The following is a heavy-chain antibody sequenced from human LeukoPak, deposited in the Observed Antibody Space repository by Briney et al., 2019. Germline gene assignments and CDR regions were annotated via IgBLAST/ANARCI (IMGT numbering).Heavy chain of an antibody. J-gene: IGHJ3*02. Sequence: GASVKVSCKASGYTFTSYDINWVRQATGQGLEWMGWMNPNSGNTGYAQKFQGRVTMTRNTSISTAYMELSSLRSEDTAVYYCARRLYHYYDILTGHPNDAFDIWGQGTMVTVSS. CDR2: MNPNSGNT. CDR1: GYTFTSYD. V-gene: IGHV1-8*01. D-gene: IGHD3-9*01. CDR3: ARRLYHYYDILTGHPNDAFDI.